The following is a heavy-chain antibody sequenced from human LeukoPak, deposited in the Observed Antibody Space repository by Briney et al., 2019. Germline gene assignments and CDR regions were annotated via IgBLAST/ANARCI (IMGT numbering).Heavy chain of an antibody. CDR2: IIPNSGDA. J-gene: IGHJ4*02. Sequence: ASVKVSCKTFGFTFTGYYIHWVRQAPGQGLEWMGWIIPNSGDAKYAQKFLGRVSMTRDTSISTAYMELSRLRSDDTALYYCTRDAIVGATRGDYWGQGTLVTVSS. CDR3: TRDAIVGATRGDY. D-gene: IGHD1-26*01. V-gene: IGHV1-2*02. CDR1: GFTFTGYY.